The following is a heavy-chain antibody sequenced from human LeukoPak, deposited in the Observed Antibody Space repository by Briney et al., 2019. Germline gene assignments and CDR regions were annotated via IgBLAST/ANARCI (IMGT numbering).Heavy chain of an antibody. D-gene: IGHD1-1*01. CDR1: GGSVSSSYY. V-gene: IGHV4-39*02. J-gene: IGHJ4*02. CDR3: ARDGPWKSDY. Sequence: PSETLSLTCTVSGGSVSSSYYWGWIRQPPGKGLEWIGSICSGGNTCSNPSLASRVTMSVDSSRSHFFLQLTSATAADTAVYFCARDGPWKSDYWGQGTLVTVSS. CDR2: ICSGGNT.